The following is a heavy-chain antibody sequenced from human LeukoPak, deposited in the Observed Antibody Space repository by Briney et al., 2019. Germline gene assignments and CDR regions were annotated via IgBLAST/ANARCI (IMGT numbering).Heavy chain of an antibody. Sequence: GSLRPSFSASGFTVSSNYIGWVRPTPGKGLALVSFLYSGGNTYYADSVKGRFTISRDNSKNMLFLQMNSLRAEDTGVYYCARVGRGDTYGYVDYWGQGTLVTVSS. D-gene: IGHD5-18*01. CDR1: GFTVSSNY. CDR3: ARVGRGDTYGYVDY. V-gene: IGHV3-66*01. J-gene: IGHJ4*02. CDR2: LYSGGNT.